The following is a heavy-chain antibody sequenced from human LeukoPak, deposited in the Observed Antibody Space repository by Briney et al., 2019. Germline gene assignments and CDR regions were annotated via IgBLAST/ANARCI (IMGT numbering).Heavy chain of an antibody. D-gene: IGHD2-21*01. CDR3: TTTLSVNARGY. J-gene: IGHJ4*02. V-gene: IGHV3-15*01. CDR1: GFTFNNAW. CDR2: IKSKTDGGAI. Sequence: PGGSLRPSCAASGFTFNNAWMSWVRQAPGKGLEWVGRIKSKTDGGAIEYAAPAKGRFTISRDDSKDTVYLQMNGLKTEDTAVYYCTTTLSVNARGYWGQGTLVTVSS.